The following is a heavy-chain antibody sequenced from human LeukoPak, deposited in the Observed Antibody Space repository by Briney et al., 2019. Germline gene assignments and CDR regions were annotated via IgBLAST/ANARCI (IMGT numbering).Heavy chain of an antibody. Sequence: GGSLRLSCAASGFTFSNYGMHWVRQAPGKGLEWISFIRYDGSEKYYVDSVKGRFTISRDNSKNTLYLQMNSLRVEDTAVYYCAKDPRDCSGNSCPMYHYYMAVWGKGTTVTVSS. J-gene: IGHJ6*03. CDR1: GFTFSNYG. V-gene: IGHV3-30*02. CDR2: IRYDGSEK. CDR3: AKDPRDCSGNSCPMYHYYMAV. D-gene: IGHD4-23*01.